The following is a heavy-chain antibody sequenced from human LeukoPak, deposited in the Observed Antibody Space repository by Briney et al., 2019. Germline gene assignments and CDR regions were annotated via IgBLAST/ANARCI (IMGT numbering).Heavy chain of an antibody. V-gene: IGHV3-30*02. CDR3: AKDSLGYCSSTSCYDFDY. CDR2: IRYDGSNK. J-gene: IGHJ4*02. Sequence: GGSLRLSCAASGFTFSSYGMHWVRQAPGKGLDWVAFIRYDGSNKYYADPVKGRFTISRDNSKNTLYLQMNSLRAEDTAVYYCAKDSLGYCSSTSCYDFDYWGQGTLVTVSS. CDR1: GFTFSSYG. D-gene: IGHD2-2*01.